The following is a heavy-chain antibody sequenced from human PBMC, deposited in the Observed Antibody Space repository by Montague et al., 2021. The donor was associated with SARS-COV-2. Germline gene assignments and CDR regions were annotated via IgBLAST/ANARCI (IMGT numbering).Heavy chain of an antibody. Sequence: SETLSPTCAVYGGSFSDYYWSWIRQPPGKGLEWMGEINHSGSTGXNPSLKSRVTISVDTSKNQFSLRLTSVTAADTAVYYCARERQGNYFHYYGLDVWGQGTTVTVSS. CDR2: INHSGST. V-gene: IGHV4-34*01. CDR3: ARERQGNYFHYYGLDV. D-gene: IGHD1-1*01. J-gene: IGHJ6*02. CDR1: GGSFSDYY.